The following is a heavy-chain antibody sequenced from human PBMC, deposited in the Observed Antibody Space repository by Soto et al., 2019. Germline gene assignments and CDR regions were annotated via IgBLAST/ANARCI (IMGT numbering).Heavy chain of an antibody. D-gene: IGHD1-26*01. Sequence: SETLSLTCTVSGGSISSYYWSWIRQPPGKGLEWIGYIYYSGSTNYNPSLKSRVTISVDTSKNQFSLKLSSVTAADTAVYYCARDSGSYSATVDTFDISVQGTLVTF. V-gene: IGHV4-59*01. J-gene: IGHJ3*02. CDR1: GGSISSYY. CDR2: IYYSGST. CDR3: ARDSGSYSATVDTFDI.